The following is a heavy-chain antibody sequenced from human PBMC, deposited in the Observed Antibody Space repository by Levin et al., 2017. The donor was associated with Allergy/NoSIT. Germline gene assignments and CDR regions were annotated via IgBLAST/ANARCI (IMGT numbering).Heavy chain of an antibody. V-gene: IGHV3-21*01. J-gene: IGHJ6*02. D-gene: IGHD2-15*01. CDR2: ISSSSSYI. CDR3: ARDQGSSGGYGMDG. Sequence: GGSLRLSCAASGFTFSSYSMNWVRQAPGKGLEWVSSISSSSSYIYYADSVKGRFTISRDNAKNSLYLQMNSLRAEDTAVYYCARDQGSSGGYGMDGWGQGTTVTVSS. CDR1: GFTFSSYS.